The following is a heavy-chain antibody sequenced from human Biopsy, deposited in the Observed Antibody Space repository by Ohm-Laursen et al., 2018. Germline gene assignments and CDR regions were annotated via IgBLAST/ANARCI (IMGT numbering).Heavy chain of an antibody. J-gene: IGHJ3*01. Sequence: ASVKVSCKGSGYAVNDYFLHWLRQAPGQGPEWMGWISANSGGTNYAHKFQGRVTMTTDTSTSTVYLELRRLISDDTAVYYCARDIMNRIAGLVARSDVFDVWGQGTLVTVSS. D-gene: IGHD3-16*01. CDR1: GYAVNDYF. V-gene: IGHV1-2*07. CDR2: ISANSGGT. CDR3: ARDIMNRIAGLVARSDVFDV.